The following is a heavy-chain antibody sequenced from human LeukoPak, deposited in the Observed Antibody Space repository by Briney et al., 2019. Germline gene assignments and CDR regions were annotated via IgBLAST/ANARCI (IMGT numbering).Heavy chain of an antibody. Sequence: QPGRSLRLSCAASGFTFDDYAMHWVRQAPGKGLEWVSGISRNSGNIGYADSVKGRFTISRDNAKNPLYLQMNSLRAEDTAFYYCAKDKSAYGDYYFDYWGQGTLVTVSS. D-gene: IGHD4-17*01. V-gene: IGHV3-9*01. CDR2: ISRNSGNI. CDR1: GFTFDDYA. CDR3: AKDKSAYGDYYFDY. J-gene: IGHJ4*02.